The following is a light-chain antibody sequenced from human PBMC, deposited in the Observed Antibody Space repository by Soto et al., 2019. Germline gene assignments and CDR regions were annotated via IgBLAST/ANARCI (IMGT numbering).Light chain of an antibody. J-gene: IGKJ5*01. CDR2: GAS. CDR1: QSVSSSY. V-gene: IGKV3-20*01. CDR3: QQYGSSTLT. Sequence: EIVLTQSPGTLSLSPGERATLSCRASQSVSSSYLAWYQQKPGQAPRLLIYGASSRATGIPDRFSGSGSGTDFTLTISRPEPEDFAVYYCQQYGSSTLTFGQGTRLEIK.